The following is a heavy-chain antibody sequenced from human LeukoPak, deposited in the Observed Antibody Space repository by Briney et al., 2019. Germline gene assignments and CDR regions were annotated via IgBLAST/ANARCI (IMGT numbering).Heavy chain of an antibody. V-gene: IGHV3-20*04. J-gene: IGHJ4*02. CDR3: ARAAVAGHFDY. D-gene: IGHD6-19*01. CDR2: INWNGGST. Sequence: GGSLRLSCATSGFTFSNYWMNWVRQAPGKGLEWVSGINWNGGSTGYADSVKGRFTISRDNAKNSLYLQMNSLRAEDTAVYYCARAAVAGHFDYWGQGTLVTVSS. CDR1: GFTFSNYW.